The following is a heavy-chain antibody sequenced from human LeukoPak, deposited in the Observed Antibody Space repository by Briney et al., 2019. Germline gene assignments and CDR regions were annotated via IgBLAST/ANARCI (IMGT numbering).Heavy chain of an antibody. D-gene: IGHD3-16*02. Sequence: SETLSLTCAVYGGSFSGYYWSWIRQPPGKGLDWIGYIYYSGSTNYNPSLKSRVTISVDTSKNQFSLKLSSVTAADTAVYYCARGVIAPDNWFDPWGQGTLVTVSS. CDR2: IYYSGST. CDR1: GGSFSGYY. CDR3: ARGVIAPDNWFDP. J-gene: IGHJ5*02. V-gene: IGHV4-59*01.